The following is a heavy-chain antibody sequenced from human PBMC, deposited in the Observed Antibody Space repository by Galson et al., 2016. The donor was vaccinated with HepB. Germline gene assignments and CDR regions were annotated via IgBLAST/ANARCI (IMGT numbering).Heavy chain of an antibody. J-gene: IGHJ4*02. CDR2: IHPGDSDT. Sequence: QSGAEVKKPGESLKISCKGYGYIFTSYWIGWVRQMPGKGLEWMGIIHPGDSDTRYSPSFQGQVTIPVDKSISTAYLQWSSLKASDTAIYYCMGLSLSSTWYRDYYWGQGTLVTVSS. D-gene: IGHD6-13*01. CDR3: MGLSLSSTWYRDYY. V-gene: IGHV5-51*01. CDR1: GYIFTSYW.